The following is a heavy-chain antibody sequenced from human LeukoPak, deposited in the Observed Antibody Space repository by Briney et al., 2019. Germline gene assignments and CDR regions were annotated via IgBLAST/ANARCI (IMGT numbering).Heavy chain of an antibody. CDR2: INPNSGGT. J-gene: IGHJ4*02. CDR1: GYTFTGYY. CDR3: ARAMSYGDFYFDY. D-gene: IGHD4-17*01. Sequence: ASVKVSCKASGYTFTGYYMHWVRQAPGQGLEWMGWINPNSGGTNYAQKFQGRVTMTRDTSISTVYMELSSLRSEDTAVYYCARAMSYGDFYFDYWGQGTLVTVSS. V-gene: IGHV1-2*02.